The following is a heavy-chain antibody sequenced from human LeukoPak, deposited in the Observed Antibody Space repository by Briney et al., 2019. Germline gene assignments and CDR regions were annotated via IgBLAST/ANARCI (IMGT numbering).Heavy chain of an antibody. D-gene: IGHD3-22*01. Sequence: GGSLRLSCAASGFTFSSYAMSWVRQAPGKRLEWVSAISGSGGSTYYADSVKGRFTISRDNSKNTLYLQMNSLRAEDTAVYYCAKAHRDYDSSGYFSRYPMYFDYWGQGTLVTVSS. CDR1: GFTFSSYA. CDR3: AKAHRDYDSSGYFSRYPMYFDY. CDR2: ISGSGGST. V-gene: IGHV3-23*01. J-gene: IGHJ4*02.